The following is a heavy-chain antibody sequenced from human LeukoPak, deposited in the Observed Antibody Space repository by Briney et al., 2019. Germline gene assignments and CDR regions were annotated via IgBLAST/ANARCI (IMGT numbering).Heavy chain of an antibody. D-gene: IGHD1-1*01. V-gene: IGHV3-7*01. CDR2: INQDGNEK. Sequence: PAGSLRLSCAASGFTLRSYWMSWVRQAPGKGLEWVANINQDGNEKYYADSVKGRFTISRDNAKNSLYLQMNSLRAEDTAVYYCARVWRQQLELDHWGQGTLVIVSS. CDR1: GFTLRSYW. CDR3: ARVWRQQLELDH. J-gene: IGHJ4*02.